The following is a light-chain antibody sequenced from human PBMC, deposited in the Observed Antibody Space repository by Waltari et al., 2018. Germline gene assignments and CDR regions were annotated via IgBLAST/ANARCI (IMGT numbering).Light chain of an antibody. CDR3: LQHNTYPLT. V-gene: IGKV1-9*01. J-gene: IGKJ4*01. Sequence: DIQMPHPPSSLSAPVGDTVPITCRASQGISSYLNWCQQKPGKAPKLLIYAATTLQSGVPSRFSGSGSGTEFTLTISSLQPEDFAVYYCLQHNTYPLTFGGGTKVEIK. CDR2: AAT. CDR1: QGISSY.